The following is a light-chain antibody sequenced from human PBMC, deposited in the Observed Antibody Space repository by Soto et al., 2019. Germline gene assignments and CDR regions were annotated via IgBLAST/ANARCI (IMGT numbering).Light chain of an antibody. Sequence: EIVLTQSPGTLSLSPGHRATLSCRASQSVSSSYLAWYQQKPGQAPRLLIYGASSRATGIPDRFSGSGSGTDFTLTISRLEPEDFAVYYCHHYGTSPLTFGQGTKVEIK. CDR3: HHYGTSPLT. V-gene: IGKV3-20*01. J-gene: IGKJ1*01. CDR1: QSVSSSY. CDR2: GAS.